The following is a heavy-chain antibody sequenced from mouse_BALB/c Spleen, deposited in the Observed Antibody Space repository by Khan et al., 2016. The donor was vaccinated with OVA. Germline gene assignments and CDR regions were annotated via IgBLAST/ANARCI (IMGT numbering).Heavy chain of an antibody. V-gene: IGHV1S136*01. CDR3: ASDYGSSFWFAY. D-gene: IGHD1-1*01. J-gene: IGHJ3*01. Sequence: VQLQQSGPELVKPGASVKMSCKATGYTFTNYIIHWVKQKPGQGLEWIGYINPYNDGAKYNDKFKDKATLTSDKSSSTASMELSGLTSEDSAVYYCASDYGSSFWFAYWGQGTLVTVSA. CDR1: GYTFTNYI. CDR2: INPYNDGA.